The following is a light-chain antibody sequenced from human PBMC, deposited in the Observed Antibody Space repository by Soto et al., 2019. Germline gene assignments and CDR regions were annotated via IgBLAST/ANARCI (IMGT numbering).Light chain of an antibody. CDR1: GSDVGGYNY. Sequence: QSALTQPPSASGSPGQSVTISCVGTGSDVGGYNYVSWYQQHPGKAPKLMIYEVTKRPSGVPDRFSGSKSGNTDSLTVSGLQADDEADYYCSSFAGTSVVFGGGTKLTVL. CDR2: EVT. V-gene: IGLV2-8*01. CDR3: SSFAGTSVV. J-gene: IGLJ2*01.